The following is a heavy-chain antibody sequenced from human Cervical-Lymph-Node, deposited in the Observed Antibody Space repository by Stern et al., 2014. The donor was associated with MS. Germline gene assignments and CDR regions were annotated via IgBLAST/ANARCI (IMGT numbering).Heavy chain of an antibody. CDR1: GFTFSSYT. V-gene: IGHV3-21*01. CDR2: ISSSSNYI. D-gene: IGHD2-2*01. J-gene: IGHJ6*02. Sequence: EVQLLESGGGLVKPGGSLRLSCAASGFTFSSYTMDWVRQAPGKGLEWVASISSSSNYIKTADSVKGRCTISRDNAKNSLYLQMNSLRAEDTAVYYCASGSSAWEPFGMDVWGQGTTVIVSS. CDR3: ASGSSAWEPFGMDV.